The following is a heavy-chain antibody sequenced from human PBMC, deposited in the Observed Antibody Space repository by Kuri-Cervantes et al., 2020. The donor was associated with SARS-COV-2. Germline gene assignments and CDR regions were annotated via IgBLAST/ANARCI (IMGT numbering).Heavy chain of an antibody. V-gene: IGHV1-2*02. CDR3: ATVRGGSYHFDY. D-gene: IGHD1-26*01. J-gene: IGHJ4*02. CDR2: INPNSGGT. CDR1: GYTFTGYY. Sequence: ASVKVSCKASGYTFTGYYMHWVRQAPGQGLEWMGWINPNSGGTNYAQKFQGRVTMTEDTSTDTAYMELSSLRSEDTAVYYCATVRGGSYHFDYWGQGTLVTVSS.